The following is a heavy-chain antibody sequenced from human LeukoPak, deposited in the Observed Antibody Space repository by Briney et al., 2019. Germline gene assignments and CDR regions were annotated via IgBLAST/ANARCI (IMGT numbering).Heavy chain of an antibody. Sequence: ASVKVSCKASGYTFTGYYMHWVRQAPGQGLEWMGWINPNSGGTNYAQKFQGRVTMTRNTSISTAYMELSSLRSEDTAVYYCARGQRGSGSYYIGFYWGQGTLVTVSS. CDR2: INPNSGGT. V-gene: IGHV1-2*02. CDR3: ARGQRGSGSYYIGFY. J-gene: IGHJ4*02. CDR1: GYTFTGYY. D-gene: IGHD1-26*01.